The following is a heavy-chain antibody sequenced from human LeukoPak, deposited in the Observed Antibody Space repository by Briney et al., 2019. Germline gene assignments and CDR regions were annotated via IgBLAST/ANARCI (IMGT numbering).Heavy chain of an antibody. D-gene: IGHD2/OR15-2a*01. CDR2: IYHSGST. Sequence: SETLSLTCTVSGYSISSGYYWGWIRQPPGKGLEWIGSIYHSGSTYYNPSLKSRVAISLDTSKNQFSLKLSSMTAADTAVYYCASHAQLSHPFDAWGQATMVTVSS. J-gene: IGHJ3*01. CDR3: ASHAQLSHPFDA. CDR1: GYSISSGYY. V-gene: IGHV4-38-2*02.